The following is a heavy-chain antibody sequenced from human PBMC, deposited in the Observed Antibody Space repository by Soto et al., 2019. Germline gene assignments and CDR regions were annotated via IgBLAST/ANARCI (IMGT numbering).Heavy chain of an antibody. D-gene: IGHD5-12*01. CDR1: GFTFSSYW. Sequence: GGSLRLSCAASGFTFSSYWMHWVRQAPGKGLVWVSRIKGDGSETNYADSVKGRFTISRDNAKNTLYLQLNSLRAEDTAVYYCLRGNSGYGNFDYWGQVTRVTVSS. V-gene: IGHV3-74*01. J-gene: IGHJ4*02. CDR3: LRGNSGYGNFDY. CDR2: IKGDGSET.